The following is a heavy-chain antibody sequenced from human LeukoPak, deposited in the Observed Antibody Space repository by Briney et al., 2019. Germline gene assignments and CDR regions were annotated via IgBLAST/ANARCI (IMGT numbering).Heavy chain of an antibody. CDR1: GCTFSSYA. CDR3: ATNWGLSSGWPGYYYMDV. CDR2: SIPIFGTA. V-gene: IGHV1-69*06. Sequence: ASVTVSCKASGCTFSSYAISWVRQAPGQGLEWMGGSIPIFGTANYAQKFQGRVTITADKSTSTAYMELSSLRSEDTAVYYCATNWGLSSGWPGYYYMDVWGKGTTVTVSS. J-gene: IGHJ6*03. D-gene: IGHD6-19*01.